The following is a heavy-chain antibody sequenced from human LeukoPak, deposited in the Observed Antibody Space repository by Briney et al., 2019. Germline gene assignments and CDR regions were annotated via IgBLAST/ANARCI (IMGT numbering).Heavy chain of an antibody. D-gene: IGHD2-2*01. J-gene: IGHJ5*02. V-gene: IGHV1-3*01. CDR1: GYTFTGYA. CDR2: INAGHGNT. CDR3: ARSDIVVVPAATPDNWFDP. Sequence: GASVKVSCKASGYTFTGYAMHWVRQAPGQRLEWMGWINAGHGNTKYSQKFQGRVTITRDTSASTAYMELSSLRSEDTAVYYCARSDIVVVPAATPDNWFDPWGQGTLVTVSS.